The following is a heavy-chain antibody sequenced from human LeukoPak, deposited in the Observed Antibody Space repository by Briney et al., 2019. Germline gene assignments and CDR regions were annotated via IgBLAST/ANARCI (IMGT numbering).Heavy chain of an antibody. V-gene: IGHV4-39*01. J-gene: IGHJ4*02. D-gene: IGHD3-22*01. CDR2: IYYSGNT. CDR3: ARHSNGYFDY. CDR1: GGSISGSSYY. Sequence: SETLSLTCTVSGGSISGSSYYWGWIRQPPGKGLEWIGSIYYSGNTYFNPSLKSRVTISVDTSKNQFALKLSSVTAADTAFYCCARHSNGYFDYWGQGTLVTVSS.